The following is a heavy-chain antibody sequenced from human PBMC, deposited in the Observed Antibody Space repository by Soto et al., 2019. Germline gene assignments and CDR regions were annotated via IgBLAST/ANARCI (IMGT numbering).Heavy chain of an antibody. CDR2: IWYDGSNK. D-gene: IGHD5-18*01. J-gene: IGHJ4*02. Sequence: GGSLRLSCAASGFTFSSYGMHWVRQAPGKGLEWVAVIWYDGSNKYYADSVKGRFTISRDNSKNTLYLQMNSLRAEDTAVYYCARGHSYGPYYFDYWGQGTLVTVSS. CDR3: ARGHSYGPYYFDY. CDR1: GFTFSSYG. V-gene: IGHV3-33*01.